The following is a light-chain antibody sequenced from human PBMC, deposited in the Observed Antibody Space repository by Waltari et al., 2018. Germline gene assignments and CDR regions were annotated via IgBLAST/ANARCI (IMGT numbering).Light chain of an antibody. CDR2: DVS. J-gene: IGLJ2*01. V-gene: IGLV2-14*03. Sequence: QSALTQPASVSGSPGQSITISCTGTSSDVGGYNYVSWYQQHPGKAPQLMIYDVSNRPSGIHKCCSGSTAGKTACLTISGLQAEDEADYYCSSYTSSSTLHGVFGGGTKLTVL. CDR1: SSDVGGYNY. CDR3: SSYTSSSTLHGV.